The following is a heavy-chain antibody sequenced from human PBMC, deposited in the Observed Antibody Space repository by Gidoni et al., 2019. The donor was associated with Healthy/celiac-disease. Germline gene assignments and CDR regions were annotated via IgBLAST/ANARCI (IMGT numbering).Heavy chain of an antibody. CDR2: ST. J-gene: IGHJ4*02. D-gene: IGHD3-22*01. CDR3: ARHPSAPPRRNREPDSSGYYKADY. Sequence: STYYNPSLKSRVTISVDTSKNQFSLKLSSVTAADTAVYYCARHPSAPPRRNREPDSSGYYKADYWGQGTLVTVSS. V-gene: IGHV4-39*01.